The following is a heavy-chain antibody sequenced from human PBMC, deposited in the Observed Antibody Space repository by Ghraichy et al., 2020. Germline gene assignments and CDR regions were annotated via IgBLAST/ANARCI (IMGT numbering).Heavy chain of an antibody. J-gene: IGHJ4*02. CDR1: GGSINSYY. V-gene: IGHV4-59*08. Sequence: TLSLTCTVSGGSINSYYWSWIRQPPGKELEWIGYIYYSGSTNYNPSLKSRVTISVDTSKNQFSLNLSSVTAADTAVYYCARNRAYYESLDYWGQGTLVTVSS. CDR2: IYYSGST. CDR3: ARNRAYYESLDY. D-gene: IGHD3-22*01.